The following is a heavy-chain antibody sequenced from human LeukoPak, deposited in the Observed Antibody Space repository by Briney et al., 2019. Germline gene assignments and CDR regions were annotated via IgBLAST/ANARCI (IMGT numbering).Heavy chain of an antibody. CDR3: ARDSYNWFDP. CDR2: IYTSGRI. V-gene: IGHV4-61*02. Sequence: PSQTLSLTCTVSGGSINSGGYYWSWIRQPAGKGLEWIGRIYTSGRIDYNPPLKSRVTISEDTSKNQFSLELRSVTAADTAVYYCARDSYNWFDPWGQGTLVTVSS. J-gene: IGHJ5*02. CDR1: GGSINSGGYY.